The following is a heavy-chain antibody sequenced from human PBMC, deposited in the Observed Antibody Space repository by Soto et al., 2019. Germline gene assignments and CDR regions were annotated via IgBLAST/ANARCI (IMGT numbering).Heavy chain of an antibody. D-gene: IGHD6-13*01. CDR2: INPNSGGT. V-gene: IGHV1-2*04. CDR3: ARGAAADPISPRNWFDP. Sequence: GASVKVSCKASGYTFTVYYMHWVRQAPGQGLEWMGWINPNSGGTNYAQKFQGWVTMTRDTSISTAYMELSRLRSDDTAVYYCARGAAADPISPRNWFDPWGQGTLVTVSS. J-gene: IGHJ5*02. CDR1: GYTFTVYY.